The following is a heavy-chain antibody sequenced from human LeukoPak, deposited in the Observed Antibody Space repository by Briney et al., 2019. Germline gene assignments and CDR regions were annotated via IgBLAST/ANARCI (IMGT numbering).Heavy chain of an antibody. CDR1: GFTFSSYE. CDR3: ARDKAAAGGYVY. V-gene: IGHV3-48*03. Sequence: GGSLRLSCAASGFTFSSYEMNWVRQAPGKGLEWVSYISTSGRTIFYADSVKGRFTISRDNAKNSLYLQMNSLRAEDTAVYYCARDKAAAGGYVYWGQGTLVTVSS. J-gene: IGHJ4*02. CDR2: ISTSGRTI. D-gene: IGHD6-13*01.